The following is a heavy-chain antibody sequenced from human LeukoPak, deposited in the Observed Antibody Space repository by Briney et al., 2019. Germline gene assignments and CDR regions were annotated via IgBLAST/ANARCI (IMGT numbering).Heavy chain of an antibody. CDR3: AKGHYYDSSGYYLFDY. J-gene: IGHJ4*02. Sequence: GGYLRLSCAASGFTFHTYAMNWVRQAPGKGLEWVSGISGSGSSTHYADSVKGRFTISRDNSKNTLYLQMNNLRADDTAVYRCAKGHYYDSSGYYLFDYWGQGTLVTVSS. D-gene: IGHD3-22*01. V-gene: IGHV3-23*01. CDR1: GFTFHTYA. CDR2: ISGSGSST.